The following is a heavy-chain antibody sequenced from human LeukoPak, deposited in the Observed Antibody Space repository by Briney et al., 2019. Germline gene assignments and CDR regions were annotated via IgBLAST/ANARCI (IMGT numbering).Heavy chain of an antibody. Sequence: GGSLRLSCAASGFTFTNTWMSWVRQAPGKGLEWVSVIYSGGSTYYADSVKGRFTISRDNSKNTLYLQMNSLRAEDTAVYYCARGPGGYYYYGMDVWGQGTTVTVSS. CDR2: IYSGGST. CDR3: ARGPGGYYYYGMDV. J-gene: IGHJ6*02. V-gene: IGHV3-53*01. D-gene: IGHD3-16*01. CDR1: GFTFTNTW.